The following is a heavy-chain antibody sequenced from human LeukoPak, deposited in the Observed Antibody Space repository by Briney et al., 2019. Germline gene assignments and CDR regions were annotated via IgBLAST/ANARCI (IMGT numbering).Heavy chain of an antibody. Sequence: PSETLSLTCTVSGGSISSSSYYWGWIRQPPGKGLEWIGSIYYSGSTYYNPSLKSRVTISVDTSKNQFSLKLSSVTAADTAVYYCARGPLYYYDSSGYYYGYWGQGTLVTVSS. CDR3: ARGPLYYYDSSGYYYGY. J-gene: IGHJ4*02. D-gene: IGHD3-22*01. CDR2: IYYSGST. V-gene: IGHV4-39*01. CDR1: GGSISSSSYY.